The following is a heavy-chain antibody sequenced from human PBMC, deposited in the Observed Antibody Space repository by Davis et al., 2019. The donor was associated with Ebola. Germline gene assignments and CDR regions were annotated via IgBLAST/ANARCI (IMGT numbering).Heavy chain of an antibody. D-gene: IGHD5-18*01. CDR3: ARPTEGGYNYGEFFLNY. CDR2: ISGSGGSI. CDR1: GFSFSTYA. V-gene: IGHV3-23*01. Sequence: GESLKISCEASGFSFSTYAMTWVRQAPGKGLEWVSAISGSGGSIYYADSVKGRFTISRDNFKNTLFLQMNSLRAEDTAVYYCARPTEGGYNYGEFFLNYWGQGTPVTVSS. J-gene: IGHJ4*02.